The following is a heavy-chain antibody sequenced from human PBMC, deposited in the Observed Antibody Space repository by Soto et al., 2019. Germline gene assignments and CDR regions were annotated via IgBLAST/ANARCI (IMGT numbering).Heavy chain of an antibody. V-gene: IGHV4-59*11. CDR2: IYYRGST. D-gene: IGHD1-26*01. J-gene: IGHJ6*02. CDR1: GGSISSHY. Sequence: TLSLTCTVSGGSISSHYWSWVRQAPGKGLEWIGHIYYRGSTTYNPSLRSRSTISVDTSNNQFSLKLHSVTTADTAVYYCARDGREASGMDVWGQGTKVTVSS. CDR3: ARDGREASGMDV.